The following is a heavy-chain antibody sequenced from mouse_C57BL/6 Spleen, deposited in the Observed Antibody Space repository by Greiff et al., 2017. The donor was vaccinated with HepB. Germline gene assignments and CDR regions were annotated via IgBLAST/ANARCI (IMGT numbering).Heavy chain of an antibody. CDR1: GYTFTDYY. V-gene: IGHV1-26*01. D-gene: IGHD1-1*02. J-gene: IGHJ4*01. CDR2: INPNNGGT. CDR3: ARGNGPYYYAMDY. Sequence: EVQLQQSGPELVKPGASVKISCKASGYTFTDYYMNWVKQSHGKSLEWIGDINPNNGGTSYNQKFKGKATLTVDKSSSTAYMELRSLTSEDSAVYDCARGNGPYYYAMDYWGQGTSVTVSS.